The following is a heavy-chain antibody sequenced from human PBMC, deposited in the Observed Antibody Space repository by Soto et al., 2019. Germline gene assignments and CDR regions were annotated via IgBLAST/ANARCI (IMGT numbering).Heavy chain of an antibody. V-gene: IGHV3-7*01. CDR2: IKQDGSEK. Sequence: GGSLTLSCAASGFTFSSYWMSWVRQAPGKGLEWVANIKQDGSEKYYVDSVKGRFTISRDNAKNSLYLQMNSLRAEDTAVYYCARDEDPITMVRGCAFDIWGQGTMVTVSS. J-gene: IGHJ3*02. CDR1: GFTFSSYW. D-gene: IGHD3-10*01. CDR3: ARDEDPITMVRGCAFDI.